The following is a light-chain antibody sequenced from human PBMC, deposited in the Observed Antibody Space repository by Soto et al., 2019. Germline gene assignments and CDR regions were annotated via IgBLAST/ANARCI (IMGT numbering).Light chain of an antibody. CDR1: QSISSW. CDR3: QQRLNWIT. CDR2: KAS. J-gene: IGKJ5*01. V-gene: IGKV1-5*03. Sequence: DIQMTQSPSTLSASVGDRVTITCRASQSISSWLAWYQQKPGKAPKLLIYKASSLESGVPSRFSGSGSGTEFTLTISSLEPEDFEVYYRQQRLNWITFGQ.